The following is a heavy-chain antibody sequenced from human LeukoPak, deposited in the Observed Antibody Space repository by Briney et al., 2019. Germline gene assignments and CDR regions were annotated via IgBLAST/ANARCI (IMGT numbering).Heavy chain of an antibody. CDR3: ARGTRGLYSSGWYGLDY. CDR1: GGSFSGYY. D-gene: IGHD6-19*01. J-gene: IGHJ4*02. Sequence: PSETLSLTCAVYGGSFSGYYWSWIRQPPGRGLEWIGEINHRGSTNYNPSLKSRVTISVDTSKNQFSLKLSSVTAADTAVYYCARGTRGLYSSGWYGLDYWGQGTLVTVSS. V-gene: IGHV4-34*01. CDR2: INHRGST.